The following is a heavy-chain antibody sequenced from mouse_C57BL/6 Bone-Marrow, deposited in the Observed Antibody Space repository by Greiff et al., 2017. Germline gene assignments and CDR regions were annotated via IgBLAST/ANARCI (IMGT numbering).Heavy chain of an antibody. D-gene: IGHD2-3*01. V-gene: IGHV14-4*01. CDR2: IDPEIGDT. Sequence: EVQLQQSGAELVRPGASVKLSCTASGFNFKDDYIHWVKQRPEQGLEWIGWIDPEIGDTEYASKFPGKATITSDTSSNTAYLQLNSLTSEDTAVYCCSSFDGDYFDFWGQGTPLTVAS. CDR1: GFNFKDDY. J-gene: IGHJ2*01. CDR3: SSFDGDYFDF.